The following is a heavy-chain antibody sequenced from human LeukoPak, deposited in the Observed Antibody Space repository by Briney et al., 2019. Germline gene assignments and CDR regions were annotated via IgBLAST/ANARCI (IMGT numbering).Heavy chain of an antibody. Sequence: SETLSLTCTVSGGSISSGSYFWSWIRQPAGKGLEWIGRIYTSGSTNYSPSLKSRVTMSVDTSKNQFSLKLTSVTAADTAVYYCARVSSSWYQDWYFDRWGRGTLVTVSS. CDR2: IYTSGST. CDR3: ARVSSSWYQDWYFDR. D-gene: IGHD6-13*01. V-gene: IGHV4-61*02. J-gene: IGHJ2*01. CDR1: GGSISSGSYF.